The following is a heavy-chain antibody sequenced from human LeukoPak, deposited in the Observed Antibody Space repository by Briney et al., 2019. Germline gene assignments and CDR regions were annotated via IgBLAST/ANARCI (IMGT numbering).Heavy chain of an antibody. Sequence: GGSLRLSCTASGFTVSSNYMSWVRQAPGKGLEWVSVIYSGGSTYYADSVKGRFTISRDNSKNTLYLQMNSLRAEDTAVYYCARGIATAANEDRFDPWGQGTLVTVSS. D-gene: IGHD6-13*01. CDR3: ARGIATAANEDRFDP. CDR2: IYSGGST. J-gene: IGHJ5*02. CDR1: GFTVSSNY. V-gene: IGHV3-53*01.